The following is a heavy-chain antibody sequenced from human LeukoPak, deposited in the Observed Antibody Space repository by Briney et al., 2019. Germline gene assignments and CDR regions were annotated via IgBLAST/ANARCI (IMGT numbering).Heavy chain of an antibody. CDR1: GYTFTSYY. CDR3: ARADYDILTGYYPFSY. V-gene: IGHV1-46*01. J-gene: IGHJ4*02. CDR2: INPSGGST. Sequence: GASVKVSCKASGYTFTSYYMHWVRQAPGQGLEWMGTINPSGGSTGYAQKFQGRVTMTRDTSTSTVYMELSSLRSEDTAVYYCARADYDILTGYYPFSYWGQRTLVTVSS. D-gene: IGHD3-9*01.